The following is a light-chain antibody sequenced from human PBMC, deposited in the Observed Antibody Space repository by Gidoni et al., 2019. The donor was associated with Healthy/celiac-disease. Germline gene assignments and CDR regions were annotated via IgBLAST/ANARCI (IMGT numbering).Light chain of an antibody. V-gene: IGKV3-20*01. J-gene: IGKJ3*01. Sequence: EIVLTQSPGTLSLSPGERATLSCRASQSVSSSYLAWYQQKPGQAPRLLIYGASSRATGIPDRFSGSGSGTDFTLTISRLEPEDFAVYYCQQYGSSPEITFGPGTKSGYQT. CDR3: QQYGSSPEIT. CDR2: GAS. CDR1: QSVSSSY.